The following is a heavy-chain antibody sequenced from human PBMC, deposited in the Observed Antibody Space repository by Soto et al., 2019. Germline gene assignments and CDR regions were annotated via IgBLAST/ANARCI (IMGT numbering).Heavy chain of an antibody. V-gene: IGHV1-8*01. CDR3: AADRTYCGGDCYVD. D-gene: IGHD2-21*02. J-gene: IGHJ4*02. CDR1: GYTFTSYD. Sequence: ASVKVSCKASGYTFTSYDINWVRQATGQGLEWMGWMNPNSGNTGYAQKFQGRVTMTRNTSISTAYMELSSLRSEDTAVYYCAADRTYCGGDCYVDWGQGTLVTVSS. CDR2: MNPNSGNT.